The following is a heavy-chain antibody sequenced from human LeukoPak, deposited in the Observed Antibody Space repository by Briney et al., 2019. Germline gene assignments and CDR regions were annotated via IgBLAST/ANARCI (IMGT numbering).Heavy chain of an antibody. CDR2: ISSSSSTI. J-gene: IGHJ3*02. Sequence: GGSLRLSCAASGFTFSSYSMNWVRQAPGKGLEWVSYISSSSSTIYYADSVKGRFTISRDNAKNSLYLQMNSLRAEDTAVYYCARGRSRDAFEIWGQGTMVTVSS. CDR1: GFTFSSYS. CDR3: ARGRSRDAFEI. V-gene: IGHV3-48*01.